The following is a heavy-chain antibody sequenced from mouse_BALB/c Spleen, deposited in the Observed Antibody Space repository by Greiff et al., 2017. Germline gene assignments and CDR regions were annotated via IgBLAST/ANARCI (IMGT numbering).Heavy chain of an antibody. CDR1: GFTFSSFG. CDR2: ISSGSSTI. D-gene: IGHD4-1*02. J-gene: IGHJ3*01. V-gene: IGHV5-17*02. Sequence: DVQLVESGGGLVQPGGSRKLSCAASGFTFSSFGMHWVRQAPEKGLEWVAYISSGSSTIYYADTVKGRFTISRDNPKNTLFLQMTSLRSEDTAMYYCARQLGQGLFAYWGQGTLVTVSA. CDR3: ARQLGQGLFAY.